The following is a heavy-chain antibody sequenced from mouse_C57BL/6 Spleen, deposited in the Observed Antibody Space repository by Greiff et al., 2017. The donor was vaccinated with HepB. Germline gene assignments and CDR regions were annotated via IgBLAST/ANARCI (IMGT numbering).Heavy chain of an antibody. D-gene: IGHD1-1*01. CDR1: GYAFSSSW. Sequence: QVQLQQSGPELVKPGASVKISCKASGYAFSSSWMNWVKQRPGKGLEWIGRIYPGDGDTNYNGKFKGKAKLTADNSSSTAYMQLSSLTSEDSAVYFCARDDYGSSYGAMDYWGQGTSVTVSS. CDR2: IYPGDGDT. CDR3: ARDDYGSSYGAMDY. V-gene: IGHV1-82*01. J-gene: IGHJ4*01.